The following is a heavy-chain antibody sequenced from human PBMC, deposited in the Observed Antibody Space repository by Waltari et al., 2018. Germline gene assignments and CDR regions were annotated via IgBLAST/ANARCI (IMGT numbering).Heavy chain of an antibody. Sequence: EVQLVQSGAEVKKPGATVKISCKASGYTFTDYYMHWVQQAPGKGLEGMGRVDPEDGETKYAEKFQGRVTITADTSTDTAYMELSSLRSEDTAVYYCATGIFVVVIAIPYFDYWGQGTLVTVSS. CDR2: VDPEDGET. CDR1: GYTFTDYY. D-gene: IGHD2-21*01. J-gene: IGHJ4*02. V-gene: IGHV1-69-2*01. CDR3: ATGIFVVVIAIPYFDY.